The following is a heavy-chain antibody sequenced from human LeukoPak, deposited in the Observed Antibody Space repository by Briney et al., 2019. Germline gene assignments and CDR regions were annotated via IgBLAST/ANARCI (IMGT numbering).Heavy chain of an antibody. J-gene: IGHJ4*02. D-gene: IGHD3-10*01. V-gene: IGHV4-61*02. CDR2: IYTTGST. Sequence: PSETLSLTCTVSSGSISSSNYYWSWIRQPAGKGLEWIGRIYTTGSTNYNPSLKSRVTMSVDTSKNQFSLTLSSVTAADTAVYYCARDAAYYCGSGSYRNGNDYWGQGSLVTVSS. CDR1: SGSISSSNYY. CDR3: ARDAAYYCGSGSYRNGNDY.